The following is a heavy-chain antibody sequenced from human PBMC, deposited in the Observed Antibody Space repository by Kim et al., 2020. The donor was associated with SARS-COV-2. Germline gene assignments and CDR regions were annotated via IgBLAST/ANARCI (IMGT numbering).Heavy chain of an antibody. CDR3: ARGAIPAAIPPPDPPRNAYGGYGVY. CDR1: GGTFSSYA. D-gene: IGHD2-2*01. CDR2: IIPIFGTA. J-gene: IGHJ4*02. Sequence: SVKVSCKASGGTFSSYAISWVRQAPGQGLEWMGGIIPIFGTANYAQKFQGRVTITADESTSTAYMELSSLRSEDTAVYYCARGAIPAAIPPPDPPRNAYGGYGVYWGQGTLVTVAS. V-gene: IGHV1-69*13.